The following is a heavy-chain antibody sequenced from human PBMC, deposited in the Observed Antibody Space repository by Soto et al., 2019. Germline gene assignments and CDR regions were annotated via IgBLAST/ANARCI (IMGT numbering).Heavy chain of an antibody. CDR1: GFTFSSHS. CDR2: ISSSSTYI. V-gene: IGHV3-21*01. J-gene: IGHJ5*02. D-gene: IGHD1-7*01. Sequence: GGSLRLSCAASGFTFSSHSMNWVRQAPGKGLEWVASISSSSTYIYYADPVRGRFTISRDNAKNSLSLQVNSLRAEDTAVYYCARDPFKTGTTWFDPWGQGTLVTVSS. CDR3: ARDPFKTGTTWFDP.